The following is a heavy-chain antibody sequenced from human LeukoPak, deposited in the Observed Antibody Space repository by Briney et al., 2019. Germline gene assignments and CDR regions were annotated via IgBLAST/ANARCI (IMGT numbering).Heavy chain of an antibody. CDR3: AKYIVATNSNLVAATRRYFDY. V-gene: IGHV3-73*01. D-gene: IGHD2-15*01. CDR2: IRSKAKSHAT. J-gene: IGHJ4*02. CDR1: GFTFSDSA. Sequence: GGSLKLSCAGSGFTFSDSAMHWVRQASGKGLEWIGRIRSKAKSHATAYAASVKGRFTFSRDDSKNMAYLQMNSLSAEDTAVYYCAKYIVATNSNLVAATRRYFDYWGQGTLVTVSS.